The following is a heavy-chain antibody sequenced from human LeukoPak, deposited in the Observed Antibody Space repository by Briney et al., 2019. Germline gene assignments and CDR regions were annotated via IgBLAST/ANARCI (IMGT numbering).Heavy chain of an antibody. V-gene: IGHV3-74*01. CDR1: GFTFSSYW. D-gene: IGHD5-18*01. J-gene: IGHJ4*02. CDR3: ARGYTYGSIDY. CDR2: INSDGGTA. Sequence: GGSLRLSCAASGFTFSSYWMHWVRQAPGEGLVWVSRINSDGGTATYADSVKGRFTISRDNAKNALYLQMNSLRAEDTAAYYCARGYTYGSIDYWGQGTLVTVSS.